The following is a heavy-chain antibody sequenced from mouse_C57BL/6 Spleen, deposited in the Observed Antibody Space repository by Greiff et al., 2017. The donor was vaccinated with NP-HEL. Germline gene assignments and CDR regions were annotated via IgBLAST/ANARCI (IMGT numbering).Heavy chain of an antibody. CDR1: GFTFSSYA. Sequence: EVQGVESGGGLVKPGGSLKLSCAASGFTFSSYAMSWVRQTPDKRLEWVATISDGGSYTYYPDNVKGRFTISRDNAKNNLYLQMSHLKSEDTAMYYCARDHYGSSGYFDYWGQGTTLTVSS. CDR2: ISDGGSYT. J-gene: IGHJ2*01. V-gene: IGHV5-4*01. D-gene: IGHD1-1*01. CDR3: ARDHYGSSGYFDY.